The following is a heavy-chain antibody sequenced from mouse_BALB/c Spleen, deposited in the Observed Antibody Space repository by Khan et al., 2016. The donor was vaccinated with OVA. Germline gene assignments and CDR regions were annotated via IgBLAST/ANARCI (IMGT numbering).Heavy chain of an antibody. CDR2: INPNNGDS. J-gene: IGHJ3*01. CDR1: GFTSSSYY. Sequence: QVQLQQPGAELVKPGASVKLSCKASGFTSSSYYMYWVKQRPGQGLEWIGGINPNNGDSNFTEKFKTKATLTVDKSSSIAYMQLSSLPSEDSAVYYCTRSGVGSPFAFWGQGTLVTVSA. V-gene: IGHV1S81*02. CDR3: TRSGVGSPFAF. D-gene: IGHD1-1*02.